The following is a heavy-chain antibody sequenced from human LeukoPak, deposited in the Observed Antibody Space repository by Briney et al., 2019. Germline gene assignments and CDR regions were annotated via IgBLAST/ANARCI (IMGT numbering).Heavy chain of an antibody. CDR1: GYTFSGYW. CDR2: INSDGSST. Sequence: GGSLRLSCVASGYTFSGYWMHWVRQVPGKGLVWVSRINSDGSSTAYADSVKGRFTISRDNAKNTLYLQMNSLRVEDTAVYYCAGDRYYGMDVWGQGTTVTVSS. J-gene: IGHJ6*02. CDR3: AGDRYYGMDV. V-gene: IGHV3-74*01.